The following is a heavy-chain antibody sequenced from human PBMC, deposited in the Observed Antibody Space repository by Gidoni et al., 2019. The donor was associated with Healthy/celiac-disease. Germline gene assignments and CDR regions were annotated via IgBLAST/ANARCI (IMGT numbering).Heavy chain of an antibody. D-gene: IGHD2-2*01. CDR2: IKSKTDGGTT. CDR1: GFTFSNAW. Sequence: EVQLVESGGGLVKPGGSLRLSCAASGFTFSNAWLSWVRQAPGKGQEWVGRIKSKTDGGTTDYAAPVKGRFTISRDDSKNTLYLQMNSLKTEDTAVYYCTTRARYCSSTSCHYYYYYGMDVWGQGTTVTVSS. CDR3: TTRARYCSSTSCHYYYYYGMDV. J-gene: IGHJ6*02. V-gene: IGHV3-15*01.